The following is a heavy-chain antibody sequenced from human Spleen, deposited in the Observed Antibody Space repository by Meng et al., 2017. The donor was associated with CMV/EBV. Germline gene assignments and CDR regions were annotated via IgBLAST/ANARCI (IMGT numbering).Heavy chain of an antibody. CDR2: IYYSGNT. V-gene: IGHV4-59*01. Sequence: SETLSLTCTVSGGSIKTFYWSWIRQPPGKGLEWIGYIYYSGNTNYNPSLKSRVTISVDTSKNQFSLKLSSVTAADTAVYYCAGIGSHYRGLDVWGQGTTVTVSS. J-gene: IGHJ6*02. CDR3: AGIGSHYRGLDV. CDR1: GGSIKTFY. D-gene: IGHD3-16*02.